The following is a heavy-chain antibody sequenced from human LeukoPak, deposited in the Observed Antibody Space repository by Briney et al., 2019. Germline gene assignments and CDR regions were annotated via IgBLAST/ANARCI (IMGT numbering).Heavy chain of an antibody. CDR1: GFTFSSYW. J-gene: IGHJ4*02. Sequence: GGSLRLSCAASGFTFSSYWMSWVRQAPGKGLEWVANIKQDGSEKYYVDSVKGRFTISRDNAKNSLYLQMNSLRAEDTAVYYRARDPPNYDSSGYYFSGWGQGTLVTVSS. V-gene: IGHV3-7*01. CDR2: IKQDGSEK. CDR3: ARDPPNYDSSGYYFSG. D-gene: IGHD3-22*01.